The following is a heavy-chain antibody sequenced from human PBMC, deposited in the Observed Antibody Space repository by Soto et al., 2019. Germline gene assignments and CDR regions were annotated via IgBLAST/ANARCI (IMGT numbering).Heavy chain of an antibody. CDR3: ARDQLQDFWSGYYTGIQRGRYYYGMDV. CDR1: GGTFSSYA. D-gene: IGHD3-3*01. CDR2: IIPIFGTA. J-gene: IGHJ6*02. V-gene: IGHV1-69*13. Sequence: SVKVSCKASGGTFSSYAISWVRQAPGQGLEWMGGIIPIFGTANYAQKFQGRVTITADESTSTAYMELSSLRSEDTAVYYCARDQLQDFWSGYYTGIQRGRYYYGMDVWGQ.